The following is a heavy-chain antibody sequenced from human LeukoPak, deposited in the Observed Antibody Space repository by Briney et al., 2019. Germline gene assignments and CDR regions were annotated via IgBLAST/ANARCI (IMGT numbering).Heavy chain of an antibody. CDR2: IYSGGST. J-gene: IGHJ4*02. CDR3: ARDGGHSTDFDY. CDR1: GFTVSSDY. D-gene: IGHD2/OR15-2a*01. Sequence: GGSLRLSRAASGFTVSSDYMSWVRQAPGKGLEWVSVIYSGGSTYYADSVKGRFTISRDNAKNSLYLQMNSLRAEDTAVYYCARDGGHSTDFDYWGQGTLVTVSS. V-gene: IGHV3-53*01.